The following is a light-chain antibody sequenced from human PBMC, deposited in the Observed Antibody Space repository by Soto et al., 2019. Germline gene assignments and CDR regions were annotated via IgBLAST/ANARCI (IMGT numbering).Light chain of an antibody. CDR1: QSISNW. CDR2: RAS. J-gene: IGKJ1*01. Sequence: HSPNTLSASVGDRVTITCRASQSISNWLAWYQQKPGTAPKVLIYRASNLESGIPSRFSGSGSGTEFTLTISRLQPDDFAAYYCQQYHSWSFGQGTKVDIK. V-gene: IGKV1-5*01. CDR3: QQYHSWS.